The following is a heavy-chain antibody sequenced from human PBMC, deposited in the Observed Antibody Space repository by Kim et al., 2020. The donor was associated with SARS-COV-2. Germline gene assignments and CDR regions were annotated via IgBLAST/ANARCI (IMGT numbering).Heavy chain of an antibody. D-gene: IGHD7-27*01. CDR3: VKDGPIAWGEWT. V-gene: IGHV3-30*18. CDR1: GFSLTEYG. Sequence: GGSLRLSCATSGFSLTEYGMHWVRQPPGKGLEWVALLSHDGSDERYADSVKGRFTISRDTFTNTLYLQISSLRPEDTAMYYCVKDGPIAWGEWTWGQGTLVTVSS. J-gene: IGHJ5*02. CDR2: LSHDGSDE.